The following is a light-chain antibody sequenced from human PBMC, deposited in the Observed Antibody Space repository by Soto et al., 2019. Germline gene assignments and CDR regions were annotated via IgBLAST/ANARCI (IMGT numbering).Light chain of an antibody. J-gene: IGKJ2*01. CDR2: DAS. Sequence: DIQMTQSPSTLSASVGDRITITCRASQSLSRRLAWYQQKPGKAPKLLIYDASSLESGVPSRFSGRGSGTEFTLTISSLQPDDCATYYCHTYNSYSLHTFGQGTKLEIK. CDR3: HTYNSYSLHT. CDR1: QSLSRR. V-gene: IGKV1-5*01.